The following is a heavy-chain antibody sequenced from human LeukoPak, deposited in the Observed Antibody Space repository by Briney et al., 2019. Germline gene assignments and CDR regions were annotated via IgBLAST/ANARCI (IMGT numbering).Heavy chain of an antibody. Sequence: PGGSLRLSCVAPRQAFDESAMHWVRQAPGKGLEWVSLISADGGSTFSADSVKGRFSISRDNSKNSLYLQMNRLRSDNTDIYYCAKQSGKFDYWGRGTLVAVSS. CDR2: ISADGGST. CDR3: AKQSGKFDY. V-gene: IGHV3-43*02. J-gene: IGHJ4*02. CDR1: RQAFDESA.